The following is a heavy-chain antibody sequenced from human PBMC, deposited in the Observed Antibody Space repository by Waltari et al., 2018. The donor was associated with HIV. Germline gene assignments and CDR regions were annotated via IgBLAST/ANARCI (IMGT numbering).Heavy chain of an antibody. CDR2: ISTSSSAI. J-gene: IGHJ4*02. Sequence: EVQLVESGGGLVQPGGSLRLSCTASGFSFSSYSMNRARQAPGKGLEWVSYISTSSSAIFYADSVKGRFTISRDTAKNSLYLQMNSLRAEDTAVYYCARDRTRYYFDSWGQGTLVTVSS. V-gene: IGHV3-48*01. D-gene: IGHD6-6*01. CDR1: GFSFSSYS. CDR3: ARDRTRYYFDS.